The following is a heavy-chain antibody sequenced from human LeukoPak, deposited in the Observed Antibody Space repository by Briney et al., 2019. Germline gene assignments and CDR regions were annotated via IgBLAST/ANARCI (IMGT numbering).Heavy chain of an antibody. D-gene: IGHD3-10*01. CDR2: INHSGST. Sequence: SETLSLTCAVYGGSFSGYYWSWIRQPPGKGLEWIGEINHSGSTNYNPSLKSRVTISVDTSKNQFSLKLSSVTAVDTAVYYCARDRYFGSGPDDYWGQGTLVTVSS. CDR3: ARDRYFGSGPDDY. V-gene: IGHV4-34*01. CDR1: GGSFSGYY. J-gene: IGHJ4*02.